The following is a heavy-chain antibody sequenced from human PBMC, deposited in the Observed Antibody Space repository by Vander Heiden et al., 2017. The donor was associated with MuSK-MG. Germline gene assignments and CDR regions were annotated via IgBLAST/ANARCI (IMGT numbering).Heavy chain of an antibody. D-gene: IGHD3-10*01. V-gene: IGHV4-39*01. J-gene: IGHJ4*02. CDR2: ISYRGSM. CDR1: GGSISSSNYY. CDR3: ARRAPDNRNYYYFDN. Sequence: QMQLQESGPGLVKPSETLSLTCTVSGGSISSSNYYWGWIRQPPGKGLECIGSISYRGSMHYHPSLKSRVTISADTSKNQFSLNLSSVNAADTAVYYCARRAPDNRNYYYFDNWGQGTLVTVSS.